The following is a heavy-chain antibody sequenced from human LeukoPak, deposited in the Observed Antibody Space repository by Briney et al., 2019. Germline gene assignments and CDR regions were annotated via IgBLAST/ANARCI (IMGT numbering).Heavy chain of an antibody. CDR2: IKQDGSEK. Sequence: PRGSLRLSCAASRFTFSSYWMSSVRQAPGKGLEWVANIKQDGSEKYYVHSVKGRFTISRDNAKNSLYLQMNSLRSEDTAVYYCAREYCSGGSCYSEAFDIWGRGTMVTVSS. CDR3: AREYCSGGSCYSEAFDI. J-gene: IGHJ3*02. D-gene: IGHD2-15*01. CDR1: RFTFSSYW. V-gene: IGHV3-7*01.